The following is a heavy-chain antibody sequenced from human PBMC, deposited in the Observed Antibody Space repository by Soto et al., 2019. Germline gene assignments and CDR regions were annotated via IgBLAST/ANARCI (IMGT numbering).Heavy chain of an antibody. D-gene: IGHD5-18*01. CDR3: ARGASAYSYRSPAFDL. V-gene: IGHV1-69*13. J-gene: IGHJ4*02. CDR1: GGTFSSYA. Sequence: GASVKVSCKASGGTFSSYAISWVRQAPGQGLEWMGGIIPIFGTANYAQKFQGRVTITADESTSTAYMELSSLRAEDTAVYYCARGASAYSYRSPAFDLWGQGTLVTVSS. CDR2: IIPIFGTA.